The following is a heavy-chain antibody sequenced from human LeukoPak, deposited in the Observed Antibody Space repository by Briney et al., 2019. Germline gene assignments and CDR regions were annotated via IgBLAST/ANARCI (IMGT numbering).Heavy chain of an antibody. V-gene: IGHV5-51*01. Sequence: GESLKISCKGSGYSFTRSWIGWVRQMPGKGLEWMGIIYPDDSDTKYSPSFQGQVTISADKSISTAYLQWSSLKASDTAMYYCATVGYSSNWFDPWGQGTLVTVSS. CDR1: GYSFTRSW. CDR2: IYPDDSDT. CDR3: ATVGYSSNWFDP. D-gene: IGHD6-19*01. J-gene: IGHJ5*02.